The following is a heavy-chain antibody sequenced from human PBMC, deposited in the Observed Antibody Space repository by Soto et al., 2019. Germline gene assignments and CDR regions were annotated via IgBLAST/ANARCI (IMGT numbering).Heavy chain of an antibody. CDR1: GYTFTSYG. Sequence: ASVKVSCKASGYTFTSYGISWVRQSPGQGLEWMGWISAYNGNTNYAQKLQGRVTMTTDTSTSTAYMELRSLRSDDTAVYYCGRDKSPGEQQLGLFDYWGQGTLVTSPQ. V-gene: IGHV1-18*01. CDR2: ISAYNGNT. D-gene: IGHD6-13*01. J-gene: IGHJ4*02. CDR3: GRDKSPGEQQLGLFDY.